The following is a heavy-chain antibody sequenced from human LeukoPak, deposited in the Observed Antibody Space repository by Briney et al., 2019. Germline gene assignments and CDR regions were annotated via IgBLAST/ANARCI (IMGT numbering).Heavy chain of an antibody. D-gene: IGHD3-10*01. CDR1: GGSFSGYY. CDR2: INHSGST. J-gene: IGHJ4*02. V-gene: IGHV4-34*01. Sequence: SETLSLTCAAYGGSFSGYYWSWIRQPPGKGLEWIGEINHSGSTNYNPSLKSRVTISVDTSKNQFSLKLSSVTAADTAVYYCASGGVTMVRGRGTSDYWGQGTLVTVSS. CDR3: ASGGVTMVRGRGTSDY.